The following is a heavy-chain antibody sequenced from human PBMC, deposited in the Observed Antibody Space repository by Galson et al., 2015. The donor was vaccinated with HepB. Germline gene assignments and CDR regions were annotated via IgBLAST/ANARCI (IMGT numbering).Heavy chain of an antibody. V-gene: IGHV3-33*01. CDR1: GFPFSTYG. CDR2: IWYSGTNK. D-gene: IGHD1-1*01. CDR3: ARVGGGYGTFEYFLDC. J-gene: IGHJ4*01. Sequence: SLRLSCAASGFPFSTYGMHWVRQAPGRGLEWVAVIWYSGTNKYYADSVKGRFTISRDNSKNTLYLQMNSLRAEDTAVYYCARVGGGYGTFEYFLDCWGQGTLVTVSS.